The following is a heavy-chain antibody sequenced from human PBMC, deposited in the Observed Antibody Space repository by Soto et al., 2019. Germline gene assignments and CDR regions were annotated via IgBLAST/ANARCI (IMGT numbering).Heavy chain of an antibody. Sequence: GGSLRLSCAASGFTFSSYGMHWARQGPGKGLEWVAVIWYDGSNKVYTDSVKGRFTISKDNSKNTLYLQMNSLRAEDTAVYYCARDLSGDYGALDTWGQGTMVTVSS. D-gene: IGHD4-17*01. CDR1: GFTFSSYG. CDR3: ARDLSGDYGALDT. V-gene: IGHV3-33*01. J-gene: IGHJ3*02. CDR2: IWYDGSNK.